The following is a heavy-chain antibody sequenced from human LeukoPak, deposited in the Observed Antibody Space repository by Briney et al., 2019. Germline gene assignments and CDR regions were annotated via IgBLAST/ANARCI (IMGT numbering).Heavy chain of an antibody. CDR2: ISAHNGNT. D-gene: IGHD6-13*01. CDR1: GYTFTGYY. CDR3: ARAESRNWFDP. V-gene: IGHV1-18*04. Sequence: GASVKVSCKASGYTFTGYYMHWVRQAPGQGLEWMGWISAHNGNTNYAQKLQGRVTMTTDTSTSTAYMELRSLRSDDTAVYYCARAESRNWFDPWGQGTLVTVPP. J-gene: IGHJ5*02.